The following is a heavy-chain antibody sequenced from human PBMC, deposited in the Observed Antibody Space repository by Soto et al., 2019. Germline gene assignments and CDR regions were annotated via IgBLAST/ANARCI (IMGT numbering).Heavy chain of an antibody. Sequence: PSETLSLTCTVSGGSISSYYWSWIRQPPGKGLEWIGYIYYSGSTNYNPSLKSRVTISIDTSKNQFTLKLSSVTAADTAGYYYARRYGPGFDYWGQGTLVTVSS. CDR1: GGSISSYY. V-gene: IGHV4-59*08. CDR3: ARRYGPGFDY. D-gene: IGHD4-17*01. J-gene: IGHJ4*02. CDR2: IYYSGST.